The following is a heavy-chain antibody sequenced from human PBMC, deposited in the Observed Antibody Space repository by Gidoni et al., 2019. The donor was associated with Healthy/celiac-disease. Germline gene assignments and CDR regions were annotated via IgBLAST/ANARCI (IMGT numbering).Heavy chain of an antibody. V-gene: IGHV3-30*01. J-gene: IGHJ3*02. Sequence: QVQLVESGGGVVQPGRSLRLSCAASGFTFSSYAMPWVRQAPGKGLEWVAVISYDGSNKYYADSVKGRFTISRDNSKNTLYLQMNSLRAEDTAVYYCARDSLVYSSGRNEVPGAFDIWGQGTMVTVSS. CDR3: ARDSLVYSSGRNEVPGAFDI. CDR2: ISYDGSNK. CDR1: GFTFSSYA. D-gene: IGHD6-19*01.